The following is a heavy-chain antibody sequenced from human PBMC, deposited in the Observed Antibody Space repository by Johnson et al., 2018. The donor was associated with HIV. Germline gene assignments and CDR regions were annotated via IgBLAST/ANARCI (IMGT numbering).Heavy chain of an antibody. V-gene: IGHV3-11*04. J-gene: IGHJ3*02. CDR1: GFMFDDHG. D-gene: IGHD4-17*01. Sequence: QVQLVESGGGVLRPGGSLRLSCEGFGFMFDDHGLSWIRQAPGKGLECVSYISSSGSSRYYADSVKGRFTVSRDNAKNSLYLQTNSLRADDTAVYYCARVNGDHGAFDIWGQGTMVTVSS. CDR3: ARVNGDHGAFDI. CDR2: ISSSGSSR.